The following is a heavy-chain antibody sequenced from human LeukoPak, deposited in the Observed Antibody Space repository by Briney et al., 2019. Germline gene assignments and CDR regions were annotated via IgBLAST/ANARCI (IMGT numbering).Heavy chain of an antibody. CDR1: GFTFSSFG. CDR2: ISRGAIST. V-gene: IGHV3-23*01. J-gene: IGHJ4*02. Sequence: GGSLRLSWAASGFTFSSFGMSWVRQAPGKGLEWVSTISRGAISTYYADSVKGRFTISRDNSKNTLYVQMNSLRAEDTAVYYCAKRGEGTYHFDYWGQGTLVTVSS. CDR3: AKRGEGTYHFDY. D-gene: IGHD2-2*01.